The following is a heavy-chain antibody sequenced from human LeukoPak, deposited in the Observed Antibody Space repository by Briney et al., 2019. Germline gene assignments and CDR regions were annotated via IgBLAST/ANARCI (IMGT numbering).Heavy chain of an antibody. CDR3: SRHILLWFGEPTYDAFDI. CDR1: GFTLSGSA. J-gene: IGHJ3*02. V-gene: IGHV3-73*01. Sequence: GGSLRLSCAASGFTLSGSAMHWVRQASGKGLEWVGRIRSKTNSYATAYAASVKGRFTISRDDSMNTAYLQMNSLKTEDTAVYYCSRHILLWFGEPTYDAFDIWGQGTMVTVSS. CDR2: IRSKTNSYAT. D-gene: IGHD3-10*01.